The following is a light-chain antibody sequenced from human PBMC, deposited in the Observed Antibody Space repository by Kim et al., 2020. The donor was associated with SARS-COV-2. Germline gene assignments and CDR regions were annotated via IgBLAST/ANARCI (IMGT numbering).Light chain of an antibody. V-gene: IGKV1-39*01. CDR2: RTS. Sequence: SASVGDRVTINCRASQGVNGWLNWYQQKPGRAPHLLVYRTSTLRTGVPRRFSGSGSGTDFTLTISSLQPEDFATYYCQQSYSFPRTFGQGTKLEI. CDR3: QQSYSFPRT. CDR1: QGVNGW. J-gene: IGKJ1*01.